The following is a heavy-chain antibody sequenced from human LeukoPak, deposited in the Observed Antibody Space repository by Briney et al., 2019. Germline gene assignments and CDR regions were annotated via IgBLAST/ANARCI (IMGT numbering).Heavy chain of an antibody. J-gene: IGHJ4*02. D-gene: IGHD7-27*01. V-gene: IGHV3-9*01. CDR2: ISWNSGSI. Sequence: GGSLRLSCAASGFTFDDYAMHWVRQAPGKGLEWVSGISWNSGSIGYADSVKGRFTISRDNAKNSLYLQMNSLRAEDTAVYYCARKGGPLGPPFDNWGQGTLVTVSP. CDR3: ARKGGPLGPPFDN. CDR1: GFTFDDYA.